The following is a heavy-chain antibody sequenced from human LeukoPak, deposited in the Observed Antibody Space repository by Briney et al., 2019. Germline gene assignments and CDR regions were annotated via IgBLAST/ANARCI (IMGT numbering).Heavy chain of an antibody. Sequence: SVKVSCKASGGTFSSYAISWVRQAPGQGLEWMGRIIPILGIANYAQKFQGRVMITADKSTSTAYMELSSLRSEDTAVYYCAREKPDYYFDYWGQGTLVTVSS. CDR2: IIPILGIA. CDR3: AREKPDYYFDY. J-gene: IGHJ4*02. CDR1: GGTFSSYA. D-gene: IGHD2-21*02. V-gene: IGHV1-69*04.